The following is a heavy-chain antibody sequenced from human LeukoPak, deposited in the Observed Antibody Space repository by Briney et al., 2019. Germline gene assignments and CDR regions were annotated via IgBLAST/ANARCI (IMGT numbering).Heavy chain of an antibody. CDR2: INGDGSTL. Sequence: PGGSLRLSCAASGFIFSRYCMHWVRQAPGKGLVWVSRINGDGSTLSYADSVKGRFTISRDNAKNTLYLQMNSLRAEDTAVYYCVRDFGESSGYYFDYWGQGTLVTVSS. CDR1: GFIFSRYC. D-gene: IGHD3-22*01. CDR3: VRDFGESSGYYFDY. J-gene: IGHJ4*02. V-gene: IGHV3-74*01.